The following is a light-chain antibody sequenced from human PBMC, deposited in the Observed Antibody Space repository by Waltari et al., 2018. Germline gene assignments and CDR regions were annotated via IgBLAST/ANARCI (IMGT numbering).Light chain of an antibody. V-gene: IGKV3-20*01. CDR1: ENISRF. J-gene: IGKJ1*01. Sequence: EIVLTQSPGTLSLSPGERATLSCRASENISRFLAWSQQRPGQAPRLLLYATSSRATGIPDRFSGSGSGTDFSLTISRLEPEDFAVYYCQHHVRLPATFGQGTKVEIK. CDR2: ATS. CDR3: QHHVRLPAT.